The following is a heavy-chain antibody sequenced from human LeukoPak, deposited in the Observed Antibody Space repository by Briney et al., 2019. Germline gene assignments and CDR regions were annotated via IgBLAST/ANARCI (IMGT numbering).Heavy chain of an antibody. CDR1: GYSFTTYW. Sequence: GESLKISCKASGYSFTTYWIGWVRQMPGKGLEWMGFIYPGDSDPRYSPSFQGQVTISADKSISTAYLQWSSLKASDTAMYYCARLPRAHYYFHFWGQGTLVTVSS. V-gene: IGHV5-51*01. CDR3: ARLPRAHYYFHF. J-gene: IGHJ4*02. CDR2: IYPGDSDP. D-gene: IGHD3-10*01.